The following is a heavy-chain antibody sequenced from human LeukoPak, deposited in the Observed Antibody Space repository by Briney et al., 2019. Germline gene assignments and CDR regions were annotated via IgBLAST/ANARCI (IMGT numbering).Heavy chain of an antibody. Sequence: PGGSLRLSFAASGFIVSSDYISLVRQTPGKGLEWGSVIYSGGSTFYADSVKGRFTISRDNSKNTVYLQMNSLRAEDTAVYYCASGGKYCTGGACYGDWGQGTLVTVSS. CDR3: ASGGKYCTGGACYGD. V-gene: IGHV3-53*01. CDR2: IYSGGST. J-gene: IGHJ4*02. CDR1: GFIVSSDY. D-gene: IGHD2-8*02.